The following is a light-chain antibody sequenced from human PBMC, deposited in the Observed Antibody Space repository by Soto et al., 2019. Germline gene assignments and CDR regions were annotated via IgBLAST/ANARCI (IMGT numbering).Light chain of an antibody. J-gene: IGKJ1*01. CDR1: QSLVHSDGNTY. V-gene: IGKV2-24*01. CDR2: KIS. CDR3: MQSTQFPWT. Sequence: DIVMTQTPLSLPVTLGQPASISCRSTQSLVHSDGNTYLSWLHQRPGQPPRLLIYKISARFSGVPDRFSGSGAGTDFTLGISRVEAEDVGVYYCMQSTQFPWTFGQGTKVEIK.